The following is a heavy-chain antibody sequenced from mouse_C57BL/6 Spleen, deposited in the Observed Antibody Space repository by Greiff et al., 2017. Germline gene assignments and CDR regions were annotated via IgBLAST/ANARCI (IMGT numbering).Heavy chain of an antibody. CDR3: TGGFPLAY. J-gene: IGHJ3*01. V-gene: IGHV6-3*01. Sequence: EVKLMESGGGLVQPGGSMKLSCVASGFTFSNYWMNWVRQSPEKGLEWVAQIRLKSDNYATHYAESVKGRFTISRDDSKSSVYLQMNNLRAEDTGIYYCTGGFPLAYWGQGTLVTVSA. CDR2: IRLKSDNYAT. CDR1: GFTFSNYW.